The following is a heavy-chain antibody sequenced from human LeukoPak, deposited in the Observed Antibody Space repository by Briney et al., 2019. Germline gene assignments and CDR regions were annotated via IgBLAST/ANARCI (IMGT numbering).Heavy chain of an antibody. Sequence: SETLSLTCTVSGGSISSYYWSWIRQPPGKGLEWIGYIYYSGSTNYNPSLKSRVTISVDTSKNQFSLKLSSVTAADTAVYYCARIRGGYDQNDASDIWGQGTMVTVSS. CDR3: ARIRGGYDQNDASDI. V-gene: IGHV4-59*01. CDR2: IYYSGST. CDR1: GGSISSYY. J-gene: IGHJ3*02. D-gene: IGHD5-12*01.